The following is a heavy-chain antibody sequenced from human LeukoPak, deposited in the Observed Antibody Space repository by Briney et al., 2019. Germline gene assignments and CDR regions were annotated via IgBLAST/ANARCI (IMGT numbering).Heavy chain of an antibody. D-gene: IGHD3-9*01. V-gene: IGHV3-49*05. CDR3: TRVGRAGYEYYDILTGYYTDYYYYYMDV. CDR1: GFTFGDYA. Sequence: KTGGSLRLSCTASGFTFGDYAMSWFRQAPGKGLEWVGFIRSKAYGGTTEYAASVKGRFTISRDDSKSIAYLQMNSLKTEDTAVYYCTRVGRAGYEYYDILTGYYTDYYYYYMDVWGKGTTVTVSS. CDR2: IRSKAYGGTT. J-gene: IGHJ6*03.